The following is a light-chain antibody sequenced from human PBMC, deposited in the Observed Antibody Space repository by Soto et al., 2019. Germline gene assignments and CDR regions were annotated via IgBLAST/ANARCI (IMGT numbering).Light chain of an antibody. CDR3: SSYAGSNNLI. V-gene: IGLV2-8*01. J-gene: IGLJ2*01. CDR2: EVN. CDR1: SSDLGDYDY. Sequence: QAVVTQPPSASGSPGQSVTISCTGTSSDLGDYDYVSWYQQRPGKAPKVMIYEVNKRPSGVPDRFSGSKSGNTASLTVTGLQAEDEADYYCSSYAGSNNLIFGGGTKLTVL.